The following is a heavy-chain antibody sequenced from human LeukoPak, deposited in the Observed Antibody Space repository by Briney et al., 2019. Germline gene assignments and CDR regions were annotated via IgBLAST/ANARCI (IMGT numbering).Heavy chain of an antibody. J-gene: IGHJ1*01. CDR3: AKDFAYYDSSGYFGFQH. CDR1: GFTFSSYA. Sequence: GGSLRLSCAASGFTFSSYAMSWVRKAPGKGLERVSAISGGGGSTYYADSARGRFPISRYNSKHTLYLQMISPRAEDTAVYYCAKDFAYYDSSGYFGFQHWGQGTLVTVSS. V-gene: IGHV3-23*01. D-gene: IGHD3-22*01. CDR2: ISGGGGST.